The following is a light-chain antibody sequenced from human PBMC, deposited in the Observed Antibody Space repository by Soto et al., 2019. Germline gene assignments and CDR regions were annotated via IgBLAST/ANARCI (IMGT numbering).Light chain of an antibody. CDR2: DVS. Sequence: QSALTQPASVSGSPGQSITISCTGTSSDVGGYNYVSWYQQHPGKAPKLMIYDVSNRPSGVSNRFSGSKSGNMASLTISGLQAEDEADYYCSSYTSSTTSSFGTGTKVTVL. CDR1: SSDVGGYNY. CDR3: SSYTSSTTSS. J-gene: IGLJ1*01. V-gene: IGLV2-14*03.